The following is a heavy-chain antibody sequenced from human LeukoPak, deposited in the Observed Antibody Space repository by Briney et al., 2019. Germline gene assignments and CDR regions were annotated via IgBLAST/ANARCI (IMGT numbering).Heavy chain of an antibody. CDR1: GYTFTGYY. CDR2: INPNSGGT. CDR3: ARGHGYYDFRSGLYGMDV. D-gene: IGHD3-3*01. Sequence: ASVKVSCKASGYTFTGYYMHWVRQAPGQGLEWMGWINPNSGGTNYAQKFQGRVTMTRDTSISTAYMELSRLRSDDTAVYYCARGHGYYDFRSGLYGMDVWGRGTTVTVSS. J-gene: IGHJ6*02. V-gene: IGHV1-2*02.